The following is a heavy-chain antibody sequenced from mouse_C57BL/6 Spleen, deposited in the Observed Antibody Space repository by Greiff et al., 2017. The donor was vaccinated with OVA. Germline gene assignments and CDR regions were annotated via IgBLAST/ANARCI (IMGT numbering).Heavy chain of an antibody. V-gene: IGHV1-69*01. D-gene: IGHD1-2*01. CDR1: GYTFTSYW. CDR3: ARKGHGWDYFDY. J-gene: IGHJ2*01. CDR2: IDPSDSYT. Sequence: QVQLQQPGAELVMPGASVKLSCKASGYTFTSYWMHWVKQRPGQGLEWIGEIDPSDSYTNYNQKFKGKSTLTVDKSSSTAYMQLSSLTSEDSAVYYCARKGHGWDYFDYWGQGTTLTVSS.